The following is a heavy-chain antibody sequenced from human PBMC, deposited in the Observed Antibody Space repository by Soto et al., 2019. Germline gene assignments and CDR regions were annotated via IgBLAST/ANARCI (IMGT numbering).Heavy chain of an antibody. V-gene: IGHV4-39*01. CDR3: ARSSQYYFDY. J-gene: IGHJ4*02. Sequence: PSETLSLTCTVSGGSISSSSYYWGWIRQPPGKGLEWIGSIYYSGSTYYNPSLKSRVTISVDTSKNQFSLKLSSVTAADTAVYYCARSSQYYFDYWGQGTLVTVSS. D-gene: IGHD3-10*01. CDR1: GGSISSSSYY. CDR2: IYYSGST.